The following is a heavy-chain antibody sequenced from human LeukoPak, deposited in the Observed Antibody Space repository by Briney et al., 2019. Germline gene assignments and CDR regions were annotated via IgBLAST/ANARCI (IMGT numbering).Heavy chain of an antibody. CDR1: GDSINAKY. J-gene: IGHJ5*02. CDR3: ARDRGGWYGRWFDP. Sequence: PSEALSLTGTVSGDSINAKYCSWIRQSAGRGLEWIGRIYSSGSTNYNPSFKSRVIITVDTSKNQFSLRLNSVSAADTAVYYCARDRGGWYGRWFDPWGQGILVTVSS. D-gene: IGHD6-19*01. CDR2: IYSSGST. V-gene: IGHV4-4*07.